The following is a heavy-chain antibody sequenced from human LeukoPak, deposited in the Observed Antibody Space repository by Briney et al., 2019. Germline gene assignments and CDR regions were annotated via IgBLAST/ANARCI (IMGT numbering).Heavy chain of an antibody. CDR2: FDPEDGET. D-gene: IGHD1-7*01. CDR3: ATGNPPPLRTGTTHQGYFDY. J-gene: IGHJ4*02. V-gene: IGHV1-24*01. Sequence: ASVKVSCKVSGYTLTELSMHWVRQAPGKGLEWMGGFDPEDGETIYAQKFQGRVTMTEDTSTDTAYMELSSLRSEDTAVYYCATGNPPPLRTGTTHQGYFDYWGQGTLVTVSS. CDR1: GYTLTELS.